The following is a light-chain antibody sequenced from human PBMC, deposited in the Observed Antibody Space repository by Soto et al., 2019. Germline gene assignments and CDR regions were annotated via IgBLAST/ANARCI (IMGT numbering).Light chain of an antibody. Sequence: EIVLTQSPGTLSLSPGERATLSCRASQSVRSGYFAWYQQKPGQARRLLIVGASSRATGISDRFSGGGSGTDFTLTISRLETEDFALYYCHQYGNSPLTFGGGTTVEIK. CDR2: GAS. CDR3: HQYGNSPLT. V-gene: IGKV3-20*01. J-gene: IGKJ4*01. CDR1: QSVRSGY.